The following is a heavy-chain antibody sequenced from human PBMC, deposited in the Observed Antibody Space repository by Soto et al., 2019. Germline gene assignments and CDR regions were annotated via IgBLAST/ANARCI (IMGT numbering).Heavy chain of an antibody. D-gene: IGHD2-2*01. CDR2: ISAYNGNT. CDR1: GYTFTSYG. J-gene: IGHJ4*02. Sequence: GSSVKVSCKASGYTFTSYGISWARQAPGQGLEWMGWISAYNGNTNYAQKLQGRVTMTTDTSTSTAYMELRSLRSDDTAVYYCAREHISLLRTSRYGDYCGQVTLGIVPS. CDR3: AREHISLLRTSRYGDY. V-gene: IGHV1-18*04.